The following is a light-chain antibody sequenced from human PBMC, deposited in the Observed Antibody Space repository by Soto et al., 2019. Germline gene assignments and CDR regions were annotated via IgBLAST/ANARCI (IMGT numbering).Light chain of an antibody. J-gene: IGKJ5*01. CDR2: GAS. CDR3: QQYGSI. Sequence: IVLTQSPGTLSLSPGERATLSCRASQSVSSSYLAWYQQKPGQAPRLLIYGASSRATGITDRFSGSGSGTDFTLTISRLEHEDLAVYYCQQYGSIFGQGTRLEIK. CDR1: QSVSSSY. V-gene: IGKV3-20*01.